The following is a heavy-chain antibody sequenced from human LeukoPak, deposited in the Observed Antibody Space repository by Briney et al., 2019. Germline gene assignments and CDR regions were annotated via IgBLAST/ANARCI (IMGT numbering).Heavy chain of an antibody. CDR3: ARELPREVTLDY. CDR1: GFTFSSYA. J-gene: IGHJ4*01. Sequence: SGGSLRLSCAASGFTFSSYAMSWVRQAPGKGLVWVSRINNGGSDMSYADSVKGRFTISRDNAKNTLYLQMKSLRAEDTAVYYCARELPREVTLDYWGQGTPVTVSS. D-gene: IGHD2-21*02. CDR2: INNGGSDM. V-gene: IGHV3-74*01.